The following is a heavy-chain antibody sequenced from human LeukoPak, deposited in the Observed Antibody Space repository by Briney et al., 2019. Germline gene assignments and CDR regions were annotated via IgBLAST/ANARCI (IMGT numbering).Heavy chain of an antibody. CDR2: INSDGSST. CDR3: ARDGPPDYYDSSGFDY. V-gene: IGHV3-74*01. D-gene: IGHD3-22*01. CDR1: GFTFSSYW. J-gene: IGHJ4*02. Sequence: GGSLRLSCAASGFTFSSYWMYWVRQAPGKGLVWVSRINSDGSSTSYADSVKGRFTISRDNAKNTLYLQMNSLRAEDTAVYYCARDGPPDYYDSSGFDYWGQGTLVTVSS.